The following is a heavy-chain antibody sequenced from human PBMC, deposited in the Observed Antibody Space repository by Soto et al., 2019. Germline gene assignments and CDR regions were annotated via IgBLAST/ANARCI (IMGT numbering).Heavy chain of an antibody. CDR1: GGSISSYY. CDR3: ARDPGGDTAFDI. D-gene: IGHD3-10*01. V-gene: IGHV4-59*01. CDR2: IYYSGST. Sequence: SETLSLTCTVSGGSISSYYWSWIRQPPGKGLEWIGYIYYSGSTNYNPSLKSRVSISVDTSKNQFSLKLSSVAAADTAVYYCARDPGGDTAFDIWGQGTMVTVSS. J-gene: IGHJ3*02.